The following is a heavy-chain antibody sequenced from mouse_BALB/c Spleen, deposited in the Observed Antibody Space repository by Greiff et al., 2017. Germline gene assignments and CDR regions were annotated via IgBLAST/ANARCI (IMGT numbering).Heavy chain of an antibody. V-gene: IGHV1S81*02. CDR2: INPSNGGT. D-gene: IGHD3-3*01. J-gene: IGHJ1*01. CDR3: TRSRGRRYFDV. CDR1: GYTFTSYY. Sequence: QVQLQQPGAELVKPGASVKLSCKASGYTFTSYYMYWVKQRPGQGLEWIGGINPSNGGTNFNEKFKSKATLTVDKSSSTAYMQLSSLTSEDSAVYYCTRSRGRRYFDVWGAGTTVTVSS.